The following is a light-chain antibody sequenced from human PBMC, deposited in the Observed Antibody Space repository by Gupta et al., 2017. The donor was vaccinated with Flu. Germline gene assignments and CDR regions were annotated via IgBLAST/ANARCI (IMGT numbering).Light chain of an antibody. CDR2: VAS. CDR3: QQRYSTPRM. V-gene: IGKV1-39*01. J-gene: IGKJ1*01. CDR1: ETISNT. Sequence: QMTQFPSSRSASVGDRVTITCQASETISNTLNWYQQKPGKAPKLLIYVASSLQGGVPSRFIGSGSGAEFTLTISSLQPEDFATYYCQQRYSTPRMFGQGTRVEIK.